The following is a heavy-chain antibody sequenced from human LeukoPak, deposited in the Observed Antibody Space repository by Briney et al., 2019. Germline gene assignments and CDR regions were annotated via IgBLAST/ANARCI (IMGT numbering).Heavy chain of an antibody. Sequence: ASVKVSCKASGYTFTGYYMHWVRQAPGQGLEWMGWVNPNSGGTNYAQKFQGRVTMTRDTSISTVYMELSRLRSDDTAVYSCARDYYDNIGGAFDIWGQGTMVTVSS. CDR2: VNPNSGGT. CDR1: GYTFTGYY. J-gene: IGHJ3*02. CDR3: ARDYYDNIGGAFDI. V-gene: IGHV1-2*02. D-gene: IGHD3-16*01.